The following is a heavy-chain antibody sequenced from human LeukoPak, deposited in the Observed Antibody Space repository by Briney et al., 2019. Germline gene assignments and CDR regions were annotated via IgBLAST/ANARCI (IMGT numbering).Heavy chain of an antibody. CDR1: GYTSTGYY. V-gene: IGHV1-2*02. D-gene: IGHD3-10*01. Sequence: ASVKVSCKASGYTSTGYYMHWVRQAPGQGLEWMGWINPNSGGTNYAQKFQGRVTMTRDTSISTAYMELSRLRSDDTAVYYCARTFRLLWFGEFPFDYWGQGTLVTVSS. J-gene: IGHJ4*02. CDR3: ARTFRLLWFGEFPFDY. CDR2: INPNSGGT.